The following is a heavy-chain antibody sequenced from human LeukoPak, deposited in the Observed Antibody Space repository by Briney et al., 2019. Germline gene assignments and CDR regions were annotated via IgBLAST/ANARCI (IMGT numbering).Heavy chain of an antibody. CDR1: GYTFTGYY. Sequence: ASVKVSCKASGYTFTGYYMHWVRQAPGQGLEWMGWINTNTGNPTYAQGFTGRFVFSLDTSVSTAYLQISSLKAEDTAVYYCARDGAESIAAQSLFFRYWGQGTLVTVSS. CDR3: ARDGAESIAAQSLFFRY. J-gene: IGHJ4*02. V-gene: IGHV7-4-1*02. CDR2: INTNTGNP. D-gene: IGHD6-6*01.